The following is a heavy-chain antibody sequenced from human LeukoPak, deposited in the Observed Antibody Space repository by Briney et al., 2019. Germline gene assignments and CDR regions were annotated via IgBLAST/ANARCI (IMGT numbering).Heavy chain of an antibody. Sequence: ASVKVSCKASGFSFINSAMQWVRQTRGQRLEWIGWIVVGSGDTSYAQKFQERVTITRDMSTNTAYMELRSLRFEDTAMYYCAAEDDYIWRSYRSLDIWGQGTMVTVSS. CDR3: AAEDDYIWRSYRSLDI. CDR2: IVVGSGDT. V-gene: IGHV1-58*02. J-gene: IGHJ3*02. D-gene: IGHD3-16*02. CDR1: GFSFINSA.